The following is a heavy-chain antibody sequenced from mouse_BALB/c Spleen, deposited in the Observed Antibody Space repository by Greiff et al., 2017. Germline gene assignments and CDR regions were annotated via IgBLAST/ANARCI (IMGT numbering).Heavy chain of an antibody. CDR3: ARRDSSGYGAMDY. V-gene: IGHV5-6-2*01. D-gene: IGHD3-2*01. Sequence: EVNLVESGGGLVKLGGSLKLSCAASGFTFSSYYMSWVRQTPEKRLELVAAINSNGGSTYYPDTVKGRFTISRDNAKNTLYRQMSSLKSEDTALYYCARRDSSGYGAMDYWGQGTSVTVSS. CDR1: GFTFSSYY. CDR2: INSNGGST. J-gene: IGHJ4*01.